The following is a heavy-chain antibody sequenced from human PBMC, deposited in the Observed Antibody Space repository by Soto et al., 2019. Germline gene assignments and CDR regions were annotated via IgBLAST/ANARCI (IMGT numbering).Heavy chain of an antibody. CDR1: GYTFTSYG. Sequence: QVQLVQSGAEVKKPGASVKVSCKASGYTFTSYGISWVRQAPGQGLEWMEWISAYNGNTNYAQKLQGRGTMTTDTSTSTAYMELRSLRSDDTAVYYCARGRNDFWSGYYTRPIGMDVWGQGTTVTVSS. D-gene: IGHD3-3*01. CDR3: ARGRNDFWSGYYTRPIGMDV. J-gene: IGHJ6*02. CDR2: ISAYNGNT. V-gene: IGHV1-18*04.